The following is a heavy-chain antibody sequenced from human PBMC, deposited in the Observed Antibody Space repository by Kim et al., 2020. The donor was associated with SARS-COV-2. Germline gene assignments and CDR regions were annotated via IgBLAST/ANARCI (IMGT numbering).Heavy chain of an antibody. CDR1: GYTLAEVS. CDR3: TTSPYYDVTGYPYYSDD. CDR2: LNPEDHKT. D-gene: IGHD3-22*01. Sequence: ASVKVSCRISGYTLAEVSLHWVRQAPGKGLEWMGGLNPEDHKTISAQKFQGRLTMTEDTSTDTAYLDLSSLRSEDTAFYYCTTSPYYDVTGYPYYSDDWGQGSLVTVSS. V-gene: IGHV1-24*01. J-gene: IGHJ4*02.